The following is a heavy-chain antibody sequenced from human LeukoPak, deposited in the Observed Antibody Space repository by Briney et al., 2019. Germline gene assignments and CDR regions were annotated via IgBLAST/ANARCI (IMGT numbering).Heavy chain of an antibody. CDR2: IIPIFGTA. D-gene: IGHD3-10*01. CDR1: GGTFSSYA. V-gene: IGHV1-69*05. Sequence: SVKVSCKASGGTFSSYAISWVRQAPGQGLEWMGGIIPIFGTANYAQKLQGRVTITTDESTSTAYMELSSLRSEDTAVYYCAVPRYGSGSYYNEDYFDYWGQGTLVTVSS. J-gene: IGHJ4*02. CDR3: AVPRYGSGSYYNEDYFDY.